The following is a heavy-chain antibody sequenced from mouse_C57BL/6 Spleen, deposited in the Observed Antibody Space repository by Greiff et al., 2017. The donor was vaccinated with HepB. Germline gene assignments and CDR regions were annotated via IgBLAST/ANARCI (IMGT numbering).Heavy chain of an antibody. CDR2: IWSGGST. CDR3: APHYYGSSYVSWFAY. J-gene: IGHJ3*01. V-gene: IGHV2-2*01. Sequence: VQLVESGPGLVQPSQSLSITCTVSGFSLTSYGVHWVRQSPGKGLEWLGVIWSGGSTDYNAAFISRLSISKDNSKSQVFFKMNSLQADDTAIYYCAPHYYGSSYVSWFAYWGQGTLVTVSA. D-gene: IGHD1-1*01. CDR1: GFSLTSYG.